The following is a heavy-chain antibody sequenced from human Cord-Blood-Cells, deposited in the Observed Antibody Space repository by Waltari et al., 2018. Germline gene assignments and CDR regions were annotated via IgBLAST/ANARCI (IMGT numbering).Heavy chain of an antibody. CDR1: GGSISSSSYY. Sequence: QLQLQESGPGLVKPSETLSLTCTVSGGSISSSSYYWGWLRQPPGKGLEWIGCIYYSGSTYDYPSLKSRVTRSVYTSTNQFSLKLSSVTAADTAVYYGARQAGRFGELFWGQGTLVTVSS. V-gene: IGHV4-39*07. CDR2: IYYSGST. CDR3: ARQAGRFGELF. D-gene: IGHD3-10*01. J-gene: IGHJ4*02.